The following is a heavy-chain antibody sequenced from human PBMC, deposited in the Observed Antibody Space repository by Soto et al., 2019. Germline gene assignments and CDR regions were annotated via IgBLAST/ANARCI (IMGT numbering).Heavy chain of an antibody. V-gene: IGHV3-48*02. CDR2: ISSSSSTI. Sequence: EVQLVESGGGLVQPGGSPRLSCAASGFTFSSYSMNWVRQAPGKGLEWVSYISSSSSTIYYADSVKGRFTISRDNAKNSLYLQMNSLRDEDTAVYYCARESEAYNWFDPWGQGTLVTVSS. CDR1: GFTFSSYS. CDR3: ARESEAYNWFDP. J-gene: IGHJ5*02.